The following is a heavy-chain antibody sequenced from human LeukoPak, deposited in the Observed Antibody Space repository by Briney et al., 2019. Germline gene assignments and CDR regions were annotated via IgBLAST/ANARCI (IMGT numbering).Heavy chain of an antibody. CDR1: GGSISSYY. CDR2: IYYSGST. V-gene: IGHV4-59*12. CDR3: ARVVFPAYYYDSSGYPFDY. Sequence: PSETLSLTCTVSGGSISSYYWSWIRQPPGKGLEWIGFIYYSGSTNYNPSLKSRVTISVDTSKNQFSLKLSSVTAADTAVYYCARVVFPAYYYDSSGYPFDYWGQGTLVTVSS. D-gene: IGHD3-22*01. J-gene: IGHJ4*02.